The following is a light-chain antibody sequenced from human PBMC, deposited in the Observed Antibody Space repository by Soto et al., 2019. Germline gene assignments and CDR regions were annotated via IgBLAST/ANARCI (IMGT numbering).Light chain of an antibody. J-gene: IGKJ2*01. Sequence: EIVMTQSPATLSLSPGERATLSCRASQSVSSNVAWYQQIPGQTPRLLIYGASTRATGIPVRFSGSGSGTENTLTISSLQSEDFAVYYCHQYDDGPYTFGQGTKVDIK. CDR2: GAS. CDR1: QSVSSN. CDR3: HQYDDGPYT. V-gene: IGKV3-15*01.